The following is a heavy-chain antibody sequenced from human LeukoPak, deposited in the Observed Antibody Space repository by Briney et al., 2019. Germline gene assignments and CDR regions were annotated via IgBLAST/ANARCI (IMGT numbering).Heavy chain of an antibody. J-gene: IGHJ4*02. Sequence: SETLSLTCAVSGESFSDYYWTWIRQSPLKGLEWIGEINHSGRTYYNPSLKSRVTISVDTSKNQFSLMLTSMTAADAAVYYCARAQVLWFGKLSVPQSFDHWGQGTLVTVSS. CDR2: INHSGRT. V-gene: IGHV4-34*01. D-gene: IGHD3-10*01. CDR3: ARAQVLWFGKLSVPQSFDH. CDR1: GESFSDYY.